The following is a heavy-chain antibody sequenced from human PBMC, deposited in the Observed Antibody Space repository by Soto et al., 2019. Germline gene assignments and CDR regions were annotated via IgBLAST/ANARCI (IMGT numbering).Heavy chain of an antibody. Sequence: ASVKVSCKASGYTFTNYGLSWVRQAPGQGLEWMGWISPYNGYTNYAQKLQGRVTMTTDTSTSTAYMELRSLRSDDTAVYYCAREIRLLLWFGESNWFDPWGQGTLVTVSS. CDR2: ISPYNGYT. CDR3: AREIRLLLWFGESNWFDP. CDR1: GYTFTNYG. V-gene: IGHV1-18*01. J-gene: IGHJ5*02. D-gene: IGHD3-10*01.